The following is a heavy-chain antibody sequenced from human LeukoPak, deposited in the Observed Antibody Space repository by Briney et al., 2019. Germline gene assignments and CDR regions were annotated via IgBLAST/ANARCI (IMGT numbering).Heavy chain of an antibody. V-gene: IGHV1-2*06. Sequence: ASVKVSCKASGYTFTGYYMHWVRQAPGQGLEWMGRINPNSGGTNYAQKFQGRVTMNRDTSISTAYMELSRLRSGDTAVYYCARGLAPQYSSGWYSYFDYWGQGTLVTVSS. CDR3: ARGLAPQYSSGWYSYFDY. J-gene: IGHJ4*02. CDR2: INPNSGGT. D-gene: IGHD6-19*01. CDR1: GYTFTGYY.